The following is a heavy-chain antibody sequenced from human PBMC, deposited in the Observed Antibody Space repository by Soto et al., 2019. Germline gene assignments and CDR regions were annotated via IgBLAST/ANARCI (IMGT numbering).Heavy chain of an antibody. Sequence: QVQLVESGGGVVQPGRSLRLSCAASGFAFSKYDIHWVRQVPGKGLEWVAVISFDGVDIYYSDSVRGRFTISRDNSKNTLYLQMNSLRPEDTALYYCARATIEVPGTSHLIDFWGQGTLVTVSS. CDR2: ISFDGVDI. D-gene: IGHD6-19*01. CDR3: ARATIEVPGTSHLIDF. CDR1: GFAFSKYD. J-gene: IGHJ4*02. V-gene: IGHV3-30-3*01.